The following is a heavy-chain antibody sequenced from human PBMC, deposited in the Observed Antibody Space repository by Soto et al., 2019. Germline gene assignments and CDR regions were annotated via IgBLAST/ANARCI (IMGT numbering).Heavy chain of an antibody. CDR2: ISYDGSNK. D-gene: IGHD3-22*01. Sequence: LRLSCAASGFTFSSYAMHWVRQAPGKGLEWVAVISYDGSNKYYADSVKGRFIISRDNSKNTLHLQMNSLRAEDTAVYYCARDQDDYDSSGYYPGPLSYWGQGTLVTVSS. J-gene: IGHJ4*02. CDR1: GFTFSSYA. V-gene: IGHV3-30-3*01. CDR3: ARDQDDYDSSGYYPGPLSY.